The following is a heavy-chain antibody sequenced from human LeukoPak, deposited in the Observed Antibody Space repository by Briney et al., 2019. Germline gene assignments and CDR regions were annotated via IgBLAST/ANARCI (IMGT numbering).Heavy chain of an antibody. J-gene: IGHJ5*02. D-gene: IGHD2/OR15-2a*01. Sequence: PGESLRLSCAASGFTVNSNYMSWVRQAPGKGLEWVSVIYTGGGTYYADSVKGRFTISRDNSKNTLFLQMNSLRAEDTALYYCARPTYPGGWSDPWGQGTLVTV. CDR3: ARPTYPGGWSDP. CDR2: IYTGGGT. V-gene: IGHV3-53*01. CDR1: GFTVNSNY.